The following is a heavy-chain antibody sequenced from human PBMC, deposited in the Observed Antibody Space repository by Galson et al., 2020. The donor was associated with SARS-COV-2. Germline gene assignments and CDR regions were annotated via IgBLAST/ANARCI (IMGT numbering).Heavy chain of an antibody. CDR3: ASLGGDSSGYVGH. V-gene: IGHV3-74*01. J-gene: IGHJ5*02. CDR1: GFTFSSYW. Sequence: PGGSLRLSCAASGFTFSSYWMHWVRQAPGKGLVWVSRINSDGSSTSYADSVKGRFTISRDNAKNTLYLQMNSLRAEDTAVYYCASLGGDSSGYVGHWGQGTLVTVAS. CDR2: INSDGSST. D-gene: IGHD3-22*01.